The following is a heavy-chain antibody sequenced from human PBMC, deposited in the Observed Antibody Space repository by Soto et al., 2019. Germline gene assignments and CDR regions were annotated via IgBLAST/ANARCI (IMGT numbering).Heavy chain of an antibody. Sequence: QVQLVQSGAEVKKPGASVKVSCKASGYTFTSYGISWVRQAPGQGLEWMGWISAYNGNTNYAQKLQGRVTMTTDTPTSTAYMERRSPRSQQTFVYYFATISIAENDPYGMDVWGQGTTVTVSS. V-gene: IGHV1-18*01. J-gene: IGHJ6*02. CDR2: ISAYNGNT. D-gene: IGHD6-6*01. CDR1: GYTFTSYG. CDR3: ATISIAENDPYGMDV.